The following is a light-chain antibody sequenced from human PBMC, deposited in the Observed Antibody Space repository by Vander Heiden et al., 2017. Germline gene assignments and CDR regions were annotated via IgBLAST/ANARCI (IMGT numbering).Light chain of an antibody. Sequence: DIQVTQSPSFLSASVGDTVTITCRASQGRNSYLTWYQQQPGKAHKLLIYAASTLQSGVPSRFSGSGSGTEFTLTISSLQPEDFATYFCQQVNTYPYTFGQGTKLE. J-gene: IGKJ2*01. CDR1: QGRNSY. V-gene: IGKV1-9*01. CDR2: AAS. CDR3: QQVNTYPYT.